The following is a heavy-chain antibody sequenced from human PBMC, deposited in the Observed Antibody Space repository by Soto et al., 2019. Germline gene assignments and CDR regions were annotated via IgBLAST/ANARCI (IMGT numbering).Heavy chain of an antibody. CDR2: IKQDGSEK. CDR1: GFTFSSYW. J-gene: IGHJ3*02. V-gene: IGHV3-7*01. D-gene: IGHD3-16*02. Sequence: GWSLRLSCAASGFTFSSYWMSWVRQAPGKGLEWVANIKQDGSEKYYVDSVKGRFTISRGXAKKSLYLQMNGLRAEDTAVYYCASEGYDYIWGSYRSHDDFEIWGQGIMVTFSS. CDR3: ASEGYDYIWGSYRSHDDFEI.